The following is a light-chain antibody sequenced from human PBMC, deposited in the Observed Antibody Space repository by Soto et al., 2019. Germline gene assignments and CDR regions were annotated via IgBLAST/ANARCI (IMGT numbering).Light chain of an antibody. CDR2: GAS. Sequence: EIVLTQSPGTLSLSPGERATLSCRASQSVNSNYLAWYKQKPGQAPRLLIYGASSRATGIPDRFSGGGSGTDFTLTISRLEPEDFAVYYCQQYGGSHRTFGQGKKVDIK. J-gene: IGKJ1*01. CDR3: QQYGGSHRT. V-gene: IGKV3-20*01. CDR1: QSVNSNY.